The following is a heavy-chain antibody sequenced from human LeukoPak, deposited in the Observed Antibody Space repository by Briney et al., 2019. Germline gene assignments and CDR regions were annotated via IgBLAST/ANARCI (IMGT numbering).Heavy chain of an antibody. V-gene: IGHV4-61*02. CDR2: IYTSGST. CDR3: ARDHNDFWSGKRLYYYYYMDV. CDR1: GGSISSGSYY. Sequence: SETLSLTCTVSGGSISSGSYYWSWIRQPAGKGLEWIGRIYTSGSTNYNPSLKSRVTISVDTSKNQFSLKLSSVTAADTAVYHCARDHNDFWSGKRLYYYYYMDVWGKGTTVTVSS. D-gene: IGHD3-3*01. J-gene: IGHJ6*03.